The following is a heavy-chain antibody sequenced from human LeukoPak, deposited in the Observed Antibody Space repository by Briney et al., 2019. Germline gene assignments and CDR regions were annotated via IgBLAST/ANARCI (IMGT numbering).Heavy chain of an antibody. J-gene: IGHJ4*02. Sequence: GRSLRLSCAASGFTFSSYAMHWVRQAPGKGLEWVAVISYDGSNKYYADSVKGRFTISRDNSKNTLYLQMNSLRAEDTAVYYCARGITIFGVVNPSNGFDYRGQGTLVTVSS. V-gene: IGHV3-30-3*01. CDR3: ARGITIFGVVNPSNGFDY. CDR1: GFTFSSYA. CDR2: ISYDGSNK. D-gene: IGHD3-3*01.